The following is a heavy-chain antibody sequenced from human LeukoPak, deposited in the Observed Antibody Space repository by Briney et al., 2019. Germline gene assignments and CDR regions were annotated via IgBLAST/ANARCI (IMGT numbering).Heavy chain of an antibody. CDR1: GGSFSGDY. CDR2: INHSGST. D-gene: IGHD6-13*01. CDR3: ASLWALGDSSWFPDWFDP. J-gene: IGHJ5*02. Sequence: SETLSLTCAVYGGSFSGDYWSWIREPPGKGLEWIGEINHSGSTNYNPSLKSRVTTSVDTSKNQFSLKLSSVTAADTAVYYCASLWALGDSSWFPDWFDPWGQGTLVTVSS. V-gene: IGHV4-34*01.